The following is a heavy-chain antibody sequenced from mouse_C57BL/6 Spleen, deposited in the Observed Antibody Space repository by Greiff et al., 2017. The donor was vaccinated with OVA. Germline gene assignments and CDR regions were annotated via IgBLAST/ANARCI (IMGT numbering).Heavy chain of an antibody. CDR3: ARDSYYGNYVFAY. CDR1: GFTFSSYA. CDR2: ISDGGSYT. Sequence: EVKLQESGGGLVKPGGSLKLSCAASGFTFSSYAMSWVRQTPEKRLEWVATISDGGSYTYYPDNVKGRFTISRDNAKNNLYLQMSHLKSEDTAMYYCARDSYYGNYVFAYWGQGTLVTVSA. V-gene: IGHV5-4*01. J-gene: IGHJ3*01. D-gene: IGHD2-10*01.